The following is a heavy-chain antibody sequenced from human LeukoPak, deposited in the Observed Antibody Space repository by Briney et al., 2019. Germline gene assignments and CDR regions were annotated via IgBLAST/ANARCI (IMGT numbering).Heavy chain of an antibody. V-gene: IGHV4-61*01. CDR1: GGSVSSESYY. D-gene: IGHD2-15*01. CDR2: IYYSGST. CDR3: ASLLTLYSYRYCSGGSCPSDY. Sequence: SETLSLTCTVSGGSVSSESYYWSWIRQPPGKGLEWIGYIYYSGSTYYNPSLKSRVTISVDTSKNQFSLKLSSVTAADTAVYYCASLLTLYSYRYCSGGSCPSDYWGQGTLVTVSS. J-gene: IGHJ4*02.